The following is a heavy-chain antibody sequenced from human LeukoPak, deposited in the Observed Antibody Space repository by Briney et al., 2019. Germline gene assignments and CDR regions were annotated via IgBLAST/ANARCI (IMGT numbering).Heavy chain of an antibody. CDR2: ISGSRDST. CDR3: AKSISRLWFGELAGG. J-gene: IGHJ4*02. CDR1: GFTFGSYA. V-gene: IGHV3-23*01. Sequence: GGSLRLSCAASGFTFGSYAMSWVRQAPGKGLEWVSAISGSRDSTYYAGSVKGRFTISRDNSKNTLYLQMNSLRAEDTAVYYCAKSISRLWFGELAGGWGQGTLVTVSS. D-gene: IGHD3-10*01.